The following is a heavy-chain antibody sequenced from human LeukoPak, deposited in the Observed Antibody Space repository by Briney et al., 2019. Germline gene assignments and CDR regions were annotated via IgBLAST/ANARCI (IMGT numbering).Heavy chain of an antibody. V-gene: IGHV3-23*01. J-gene: IGHJ4*02. CDR2: ISGSGGST. CDR1: GFTFSSYA. D-gene: IGHD5-12*01. CDR3: AKTRSKGGYSGYDSPYYFDY. Sequence: GGSLRLSCAASGFTFSSYAMSWVRRAPGKGLEWVSAISGSGGSTYYADSVKGRFTISRDNSKNTLYLQMNSLRAEDTAVYYCAKTRSKGGYSGYDSPYYFDYWGQGTLVTVSS.